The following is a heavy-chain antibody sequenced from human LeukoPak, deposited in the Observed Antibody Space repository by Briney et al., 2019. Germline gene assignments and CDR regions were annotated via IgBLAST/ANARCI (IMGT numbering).Heavy chain of an antibody. CDR3: AREHYYGSGSSPYFDY. D-gene: IGHD3-10*01. Sequence: ASVKVSCKASGYTFTSYGISWVRQAPGQGLEWMGWISAYNGNTNYAQKLQGRVTMTTDTSTSTAYMELRSLRSDDTAVYYCAREHYYGSGSSPYFDYWGQGTLVTVSS. V-gene: IGHV1-18*01. J-gene: IGHJ4*02. CDR1: GYTFTSYG. CDR2: ISAYNGNT.